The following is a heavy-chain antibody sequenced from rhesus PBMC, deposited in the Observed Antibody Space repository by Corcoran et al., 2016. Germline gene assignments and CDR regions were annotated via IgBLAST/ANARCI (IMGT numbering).Heavy chain of an antibody. J-gene: IGHJ4*01. CDR2: ISGGSGST. D-gene: IGHD5-12*01. Sequence: QVQLQESGPGLVKPSETLSPTCAVSGGSISSSNWRGSFRQPPGKGLEGIGSISGGSGSTYYNPSLKSRVTISKDTSKNQFSLKLSSVTAADTAVYYCARDWKGYSYSLAYWGQGVLVTVSS. V-gene: IGHV4S19*01. CDR1: GGSISSSNW. CDR3: ARDWKGYSYSLAY.